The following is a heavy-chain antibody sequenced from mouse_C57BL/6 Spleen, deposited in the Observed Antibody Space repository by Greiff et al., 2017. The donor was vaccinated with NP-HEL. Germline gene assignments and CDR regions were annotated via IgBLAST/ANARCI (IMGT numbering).Heavy chain of an antibody. D-gene: IGHD5-1-1*01. Sequence: QVQLQQPGAELVKPGASVKLSCKASGYTFTSYWMHWVKQRPGRGLEWIGRIVPNSGGTKYNEKFKSKATLTVDKPTSTAYMQLSSLTSEDSAFYYGARGRYPSFDYWGQGTTLTVSS. CDR3: ARGRYPSFDY. J-gene: IGHJ2*01. V-gene: IGHV1-72*01. CDR1: GYTFTSYW. CDR2: IVPNSGGT.